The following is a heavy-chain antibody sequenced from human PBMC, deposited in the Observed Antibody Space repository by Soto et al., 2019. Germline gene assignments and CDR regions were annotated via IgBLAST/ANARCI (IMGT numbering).Heavy chain of an antibody. CDR2: ITSTSNTI. V-gene: IGHV3-48*01. CDR1: GFAFSSYS. CDR3: AACPTYYYYMDV. J-gene: IGHJ6*03. Sequence: GGSLRLSCAASGFAFSSYSMNWVRQAPGKGLEWVSFITSTSNTIYYADSVKVRFTISRDNAKNSLYLHMNSLRAEDTAVYYCAACPTYYYYMDVWGKGTTVTVSS.